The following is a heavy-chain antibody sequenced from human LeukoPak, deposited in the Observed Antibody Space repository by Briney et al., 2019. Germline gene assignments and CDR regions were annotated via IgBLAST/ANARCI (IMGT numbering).Heavy chain of an antibody. V-gene: IGHV4-30-2*01. CDR3: VRESGPTADDAFDI. Sequence: SQTLSLTCVDSGGSISSTIYSWGWIRQPPGKGLEWIGNIYHSGSTYYNPSLESRVTISVDRSKNHFSLNLRSVTAADSAVYFCVRESGPTADDAFDIWGQGTMVTVSS. CDR1: GGSISSTIYS. D-gene: IGHD2-21*02. J-gene: IGHJ3*02. CDR2: IYHSGST.